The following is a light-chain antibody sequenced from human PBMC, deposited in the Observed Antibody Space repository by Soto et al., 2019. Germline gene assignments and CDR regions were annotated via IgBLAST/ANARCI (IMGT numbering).Light chain of an antibody. Sequence: DIQRTQCTYTLSASVGDRVTITCRASQSISSWLAWYQQKPGKAPKLLIYKASSLESGVPSRFSGSGSGTEFTLTISSLQPDDFATYSCQQYNSYSRTFGQGTKVDIK. CDR1: QSISSW. V-gene: IGKV1-5*03. CDR3: QQYNSYSRT. J-gene: IGKJ1*01. CDR2: KAS.